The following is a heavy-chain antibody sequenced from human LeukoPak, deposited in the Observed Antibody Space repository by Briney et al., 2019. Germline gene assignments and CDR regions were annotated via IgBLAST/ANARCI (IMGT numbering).Heavy chain of an antibody. V-gene: IGHV4-39*01. CDR2: IYYSGST. J-gene: IGHJ1*01. CDR3: ARQGQH. CDR1: GGSLSSSSYY. Sequence: PSETLSLTCTVSGGSLSSSSYYWGWLRQPPGRGLEWSWSIYYSGSTYYNPSLKSRVTISVDTSKNQFSLKLSSVTAADTAVYYCARQGQHWGQGTLVTVSS.